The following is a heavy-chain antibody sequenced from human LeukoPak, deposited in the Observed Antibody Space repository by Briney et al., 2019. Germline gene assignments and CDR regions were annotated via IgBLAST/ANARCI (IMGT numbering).Heavy chain of an antibody. CDR1: GGTFSSYA. V-gene: IGHV1-8*02. CDR3: ARAGFGENPDY. J-gene: IGHJ4*02. D-gene: IGHD3-10*01. CDR2: MNPNSGNT. Sequence: ASVKVSCKASGGTFSSYAISWVRQATGQGLEWMGWMNPNSGNTGYAQKFQGRVTMTRNTSISTAYMELSSLRSEDTAVYYCARAGFGENPDYWGQGTLVTVSS.